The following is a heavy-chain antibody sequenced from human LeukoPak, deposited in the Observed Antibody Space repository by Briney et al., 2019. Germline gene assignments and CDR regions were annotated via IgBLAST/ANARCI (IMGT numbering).Heavy chain of an antibody. CDR1: GYTFTSYD. CDR3: ASLSKQKIPLLTRKTHFDY. J-gene: IGHJ4*02. V-gene: IGHV1-8*01. D-gene: IGHD1-26*01. CDR2: MNPNSGNT. Sequence: RASVKVSCKASGYTFTSYDINWVRQATGQGLEWMGWMNPNSGNTGYAQKFQGRVTMTRNTSISTAYMELSSLRSEDTAVYYCASLSKQKIPLLTRKTHFDYWGQGTLVTVSS.